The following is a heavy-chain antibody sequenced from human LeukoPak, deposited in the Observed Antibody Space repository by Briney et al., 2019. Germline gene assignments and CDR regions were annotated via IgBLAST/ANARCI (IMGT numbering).Heavy chain of an antibody. CDR3: ARSYYYGSGNVVFDH. CDR1: GGSIDSNY. J-gene: IGHJ4*02. Sequence: SETLSLTCTVSGGSIDSNYWSWIRQPPGKGLEWIGYIHDDGSTNFNPSLQSRVIISVDTSKSQFSLRLSSVTAADTAVYYCARSYYYGSGNVVFDHWGQGSLVAVSS. CDR2: IHDDGST. V-gene: IGHV4-59*01. D-gene: IGHD3-10*01.